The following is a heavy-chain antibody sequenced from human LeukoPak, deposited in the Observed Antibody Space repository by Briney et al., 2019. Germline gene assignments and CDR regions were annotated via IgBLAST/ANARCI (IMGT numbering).Heavy chain of an antibody. D-gene: IGHD4-17*01. V-gene: IGHV3-23*01. CDR2: ISGEGIYT. CDR1: GFTFSNYA. Sequence: PGGSLRLSCAASGFTFSNYAMTWVRQAPGKGLQWVSAISGEGIYTYYIDSVKGRSTTSRDNSKNTLFLQMNSLRADDTAVYYCAKNYGTSRPFYDYWGQGIVVTVSS. CDR3: AKNYGTSRPFYDY. J-gene: IGHJ4*02.